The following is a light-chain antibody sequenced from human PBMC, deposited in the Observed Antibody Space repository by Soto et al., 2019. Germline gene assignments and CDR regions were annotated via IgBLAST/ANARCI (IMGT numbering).Light chain of an antibody. CDR3: ATWDDSQNGDVV. V-gene: IGLV1-44*01. CDR2: GND. Sequence: QSVLTQPPSASGTPGQRVIISCSGRSSNIGSNFVSWYRQLPGTAPKLLIYGNDQRPSGVPDRFSGSKSGTSASLAIGGLHSEDEATYYCATWDDSQNGDVVFGRGTKVTVL. CDR1: SSNIGSNF. J-gene: IGLJ2*01.